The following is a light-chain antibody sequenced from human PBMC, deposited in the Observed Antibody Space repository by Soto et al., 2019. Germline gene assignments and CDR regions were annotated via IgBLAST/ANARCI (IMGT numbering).Light chain of an antibody. CDR2: NNS. CDR3: AAWDDSLNGVV. CDR1: SSNIGDNT. J-gene: IGLJ2*01. Sequence: QSVLTQPPSASGTPGQRVTISCSGSSSNIGDNTVNWYQQLPGTAPKLLIYNNSQRPSGVPARFSGSKSGTSASLAISWLQSEDEADYYCAAWDDSLNGVVFGGGTKLTVL. V-gene: IGLV1-44*01.